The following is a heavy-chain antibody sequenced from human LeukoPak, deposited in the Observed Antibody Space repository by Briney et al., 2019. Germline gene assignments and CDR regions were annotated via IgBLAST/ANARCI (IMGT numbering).Heavy chain of an antibody. Sequence: PSETLSLTCTVSGGSISSSSYYWGWIRQPPGKGLEWIGSIYYSGSTYYNPSLKSRVTISVDTSKNQFSLKLTSVTAADTAVYYCARGYSSSWYFNWFDPWGQGTLVTVSS. J-gene: IGHJ5*02. CDR1: GGSISSSSYY. V-gene: IGHV4-39*07. CDR3: ARGYSSSWYFNWFDP. CDR2: IYYSGST. D-gene: IGHD6-13*01.